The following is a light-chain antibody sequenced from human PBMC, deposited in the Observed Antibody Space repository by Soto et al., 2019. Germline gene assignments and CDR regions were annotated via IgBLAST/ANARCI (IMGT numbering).Light chain of an antibody. Sequence: QSVLTQPASVSGSPGQSITISCTGTNSDVGTYNLVSWYQHHSGKAPKLMVYDVNKRPSGVSNRFSGSKSGNTASLTISGLQAEDEADYYCCSYAGSSSWVFGGGTKVTVL. CDR3: CSYAGSSSWV. CDR1: NSDVGTYNL. CDR2: DVN. V-gene: IGLV2-23*02. J-gene: IGLJ2*01.